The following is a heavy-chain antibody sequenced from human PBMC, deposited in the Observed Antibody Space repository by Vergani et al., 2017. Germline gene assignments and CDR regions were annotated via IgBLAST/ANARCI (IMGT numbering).Heavy chain of an antibody. CDR1: GGSISSGDYY. CDR3: ASLMTRVVVPAASRDV. Sequence: QVQLQESGPGLVKPSQTLSLTCTVSGGSISSGDYYWSWIRQPPGKGLEWIGEINHSGSTNYNPALKSRVTISVDTSKNQFSLKLSSVTAADTAVYYCASLMTRVVVPAASRDVWGKGTTVTVSS. D-gene: IGHD2-2*01. J-gene: IGHJ6*04. V-gene: IGHV4-30-4*08. CDR2: INHSGST.